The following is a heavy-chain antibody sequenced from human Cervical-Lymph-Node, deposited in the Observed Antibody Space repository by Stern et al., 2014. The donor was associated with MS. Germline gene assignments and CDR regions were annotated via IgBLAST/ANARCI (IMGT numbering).Heavy chain of an antibody. CDR3: VRTPLDRSGWYFPTN. Sequence: VKLVESGPALVKPTQTLTLTCTFSGFSLSTSGMCVSWIRQTPGKDLEWLAIIDWDDDKYYITSLKTRLTISKDTSRNQVVLTMTNMDPVDTATYYCVRTPLDRSGWYFPTNWGQGTQVTVSS. V-gene: IGHV2-70*13. CDR2: IDWDDDK. CDR1: GFSLSTSGMC. D-gene: IGHD6-19*01. J-gene: IGHJ4*02.